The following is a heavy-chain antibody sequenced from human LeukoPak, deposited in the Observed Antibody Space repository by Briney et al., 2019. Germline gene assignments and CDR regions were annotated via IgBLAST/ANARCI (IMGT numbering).Heavy chain of an antibody. CDR1: AGSFTGYY. CDR2: IDHSGST. J-gene: IGHJ6*03. V-gene: IGHV4-34*01. D-gene: IGHD2-2*01. Sequence: SETLSLTCAVYAGSFTGYYWSWIRQPPGKGLEWIGEIDHSGSTNYNPSLKSRVTISLDTSKNQFSLKLSSVTAADTAVYYCAREAVVVPAAMGYYYYYMDVWGKGTTVTVSS. CDR3: AREAVVVPAAMGYYYYYMDV.